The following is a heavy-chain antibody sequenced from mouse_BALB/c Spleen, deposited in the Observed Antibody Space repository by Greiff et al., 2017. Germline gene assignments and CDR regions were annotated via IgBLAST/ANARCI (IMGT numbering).Heavy chain of an antibody. CDR3: ARGLRLKPFDY. V-gene: IGHV5-17*02. CDR2: ISSGSSTI. D-gene: IGHD1-2*01. Sequence: EVKLMESGGGLVQPGGSRKLSCAASGFTFSSFGMHWVRQAPEKGLEWVAYISSGSSTIYYADTVKGRFTISRDNPKNTLFLQMTSLRSEDTAMYYCARGLRLKPFDYWGQGTTLTVSS. J-gene: IGHJ2*01. CDR1: GFTFSSFG.